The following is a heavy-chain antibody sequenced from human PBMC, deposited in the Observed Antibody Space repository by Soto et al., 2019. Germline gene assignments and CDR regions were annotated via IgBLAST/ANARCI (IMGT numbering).Heavy chain of an antibody. CDR1: GGSSSRGDSY. Sequence: SETLSLICTVSGGSSSRGDSYWSCIRQPPGKGLEWIGYIYYSGRTYYNPSLKSRVTISVDTSNNQFSLKLSSVNAADTAVYYCAKARLQHWFHHSRHGAPVTDS. D-gene: IGHD1-1*01. CDR3: AKARLQHWFHH. J-gene: IGHJ5*02. V-gene: IGHV4-30-4*01. CDR2: IYYSGRT.